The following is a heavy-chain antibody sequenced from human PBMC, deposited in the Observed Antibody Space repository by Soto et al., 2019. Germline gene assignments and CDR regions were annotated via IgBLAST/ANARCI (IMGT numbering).Heavy chain of an antibody. Sequence: QVQLVESGGGVVQPGRSLRLSCAASGFTFSSYGMHWVRQAPGKGLEWVAVIWYDGSNKYYADSVKGRFTISRDNSKNTLYLQMNSLRAEDTAVYYCARELGAYCGGDCGEAFDIWGQGTMVTVSS. V-gene: IGHV3-33*01. CDR1: GFTFSSYG. CDR3: ARELGAYCGGDCGEAFDI. D-gene: IGHD2-21*02. J-gene: IGHJ3*02. CDR2: IWYDGSNK.